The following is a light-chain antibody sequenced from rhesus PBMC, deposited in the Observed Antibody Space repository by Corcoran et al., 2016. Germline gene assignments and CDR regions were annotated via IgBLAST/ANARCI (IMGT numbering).Light chain of an antibody. V-gene: IGKV2-64*01. CDR1: QSLVHREGNTY. CDR3: GQGTPWPPPT. CDR2: KVS. J-gene: IGKJ3*01. Sequence: VVMTQSPLSLSITPGQPASISCRPSQSLVHREGNTYLSWYHQKPGQPPRLLIYKVSNRCSGVPDRFSGRGAGTDFTLKNSSVEADDVGFYYCGQGTPWPPPTFGPGTKLDIK.